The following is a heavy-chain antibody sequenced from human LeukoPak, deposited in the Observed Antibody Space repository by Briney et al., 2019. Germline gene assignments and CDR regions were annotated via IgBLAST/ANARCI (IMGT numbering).Heavy chain of an antibody. Sequence: SVKVSCKASGGTFSSYAISWVRQAPGQGLEWMGRIIPILGIANYAQKFQGRVTITADKSTSTAYMELSSLRSEDTAVYYCARGARQSSGYYYERDWGQGTLVTVSS. J-gene: IGHJ4*02. CDR1: GGTFSSYA. CDR3: ARGARQSSGYYYERD. V-gene: IGHV1-69*04. D-gene: IGHD3-22*01. CDR2: IIPILGIA.